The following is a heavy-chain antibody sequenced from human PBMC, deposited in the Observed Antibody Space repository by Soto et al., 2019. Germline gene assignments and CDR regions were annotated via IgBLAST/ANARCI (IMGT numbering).Heavy chain of an antibody. CDR3: TRHKVPSSGWDRRGAFDI. V-gene: IGHV3-73*01. J-gene: IGHJ3*02. D-gene: IGHD6-19*01. Sequence: GGSLRLSCAASGFTFSGSAMHWVRKASGKGLEWFGRIRSKANSYATAYAASVKGRFTISRDDSKNTAYLQMNSLKTEDTAVYYCTRHKVPSSGWDRRGAFDIWGQGTMVTVSS. CDR2: IRSKANSYAT. CDR1: GFTFSGSA.